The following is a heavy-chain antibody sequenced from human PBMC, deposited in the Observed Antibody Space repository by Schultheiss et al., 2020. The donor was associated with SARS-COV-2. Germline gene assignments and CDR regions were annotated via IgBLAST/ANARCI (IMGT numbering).Heavy chain of an antibody. V-gene: IGHV2-70*04. J-gene: IGHJ6*02. CDR1: GFSLSTGAMR. CDR2: IDGDDDK. CDR3: ARIEKRLWFGELSLKGWYYGMDV. Sequence: SGPTLVKPTQTLTLTCTFSGFSLSTGAMRVSWIRQPPGKALEWLARIDGDDDKSYSTSLKSRLTISKDTSKSQVVLTMTNMDPVDTATYYCARIEKRLWFGELSLKGWYYGMDVWGQGTSVTVSS. D-gene: IGHD3-10*01.